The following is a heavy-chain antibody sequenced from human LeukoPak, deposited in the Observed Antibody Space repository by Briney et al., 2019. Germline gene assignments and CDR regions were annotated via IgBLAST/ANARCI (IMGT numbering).Heavy chain of an antibody. CDR1: GYTFSGYY. D-gene: IGHD1-14*01. Sequence: ASVKVSCKASGYTFSGYYMHWVRQAPGQGLEWMGWINPKSGGTNYAQKFQGRVTMTEDTSTDTAYMELTSLRSEDTAVYYCATSPGYDYWGQGTLVTVSS. CDR2: INPKSGGT. J-gene: IGHJ4*02. V-gene: IGHV1-2*02. CDR3: ATSPGYDY.